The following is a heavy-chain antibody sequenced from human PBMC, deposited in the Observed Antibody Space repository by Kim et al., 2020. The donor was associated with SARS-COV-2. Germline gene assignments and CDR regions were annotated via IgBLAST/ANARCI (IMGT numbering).Heavy chain of an antibody. V-gene: IGHV3-43*01. J-gene: IGHJ4*02. D-gene: IGHD1-1*01. CDR1: GFTFDGFS. CDR2: INKDGRKT. CDR3: AKEQLCTRWVSFDS. Sequence: GGSLRLSCSASGFTFDGFSMHWVRQAPGRSLEWVSLINKDGRKTFSSDSVKGRFTISRDNSENSLYLQMDGLTPDDTALYYCAKEQLCTRWVSFDSWRQG.